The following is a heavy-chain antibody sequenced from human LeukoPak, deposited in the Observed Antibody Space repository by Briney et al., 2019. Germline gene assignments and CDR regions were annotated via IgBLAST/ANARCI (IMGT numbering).Heavy chain of an antibody. V-gene: IGHV3-11*06. D-gene: IGHD1-26*01. J-gene: IGHJ4*02. Sequence: PGGSLRLSCAASGFTFNDYYMSWIRQAPGKGLEWVSYITSDSSYTNYADSVKGRFTISRDNAKNSLYLQMNSLRAEDTAVYYCARAPTGSGSYFDYWGQGTLVTISS. CDR1: GFTFNDYY. CDR2: ITSDSSYT. CDR3: ARAPTGSGSYFDY.